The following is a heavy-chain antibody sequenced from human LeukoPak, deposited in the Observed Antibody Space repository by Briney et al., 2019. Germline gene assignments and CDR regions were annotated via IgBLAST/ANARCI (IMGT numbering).Heavy chain of an antibody. D-gene: IGHD1-26*01. CDR1: GYTFTSYG. J-gene: IGHJ4*02. CDR2: ISAYNGNT. V-gene: IGHV1-18*01. CDR3: ARDYGLIVGALGGFDY. Sequence: ASVKVSCKASGYTFTSYGISWVRQAPGQGLEWMGWISAYNGNTNYAQKLQGRVTMTTDTSTSTAYMELRSLRSDDAAVYYCARDYGLIVGALGGFDYWGQGTLVTVSS.